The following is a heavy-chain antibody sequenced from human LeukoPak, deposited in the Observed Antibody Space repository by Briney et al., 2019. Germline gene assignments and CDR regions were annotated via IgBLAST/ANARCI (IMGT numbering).Heavy chain of an antibody. J-gene: IGHJ4*02. V-gene: IGHV3-7*01. D-gene: IGHD3-22*01. CDR3: AREGYYYDSSGYSPFDY. CDR1: GFTFSSYW. CDR2: INKDGGEK. Sequence: GGSLRLSCAASGFTFSSYWMSWVRQAPGKGLEWVANINKDGGEKYYVDSVKGRFTISRDNAKNSLYLQMNSLRAEDTAVYYCAREGYYYDSSGYSPFDYWGQGTLVTVSS.